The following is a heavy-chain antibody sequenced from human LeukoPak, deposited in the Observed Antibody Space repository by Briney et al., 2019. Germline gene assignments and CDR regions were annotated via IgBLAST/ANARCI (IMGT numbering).Heavy chain of an antibody. CDR3: ARAWAYDSSGHRYYYFDY. Sequence: ASVKVSCKASGYTFTGYHMHWVRQAPGQGLEWMGWINPNSGGTNYAQKFQGWVTMTRDTSISTAYMELSRLRSDDTAVYYCARAWAYDSSGHRYYYFDYWGQGTLVTVSS. V-gene: IGHV1-2*04. J-gene: IGHJ4*02. D-gene: IGHD3-22*01. CDR2: INPNSGGT. CDR1: GYTFTGYH.